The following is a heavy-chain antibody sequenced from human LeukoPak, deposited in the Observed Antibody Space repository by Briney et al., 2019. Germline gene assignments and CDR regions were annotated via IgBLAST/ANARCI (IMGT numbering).Heavy chain of an antibody. J-gene: IGHJ1*01. CDR1: GFTFSSYW. D-gene: IGHD3-22*01. CDR3: ARGYYDSSAYFQH. Sequence: GGSLRLSCAASGFTFSSYWMSWVRQAPGKGLEWAANIKQDGSEKYYVDSVKGRFTISRDNAKNSLYLQMNSPRAEDTAVYYCARGYYDSSAYFQHWGQGTLVTVSS. CDR2: IKQDGSEK. V-gene: IGHV3-7*05.